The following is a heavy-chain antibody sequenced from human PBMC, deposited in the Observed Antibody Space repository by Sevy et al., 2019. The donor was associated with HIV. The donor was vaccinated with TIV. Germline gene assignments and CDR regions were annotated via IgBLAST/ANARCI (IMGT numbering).Heavy chain of an antibody. Sequence: GGSLRLSCAASGFTFSSYAMHWVRQAPGKGLEWVGVISYDGSNKYYADSVKGRFTISRDNSKNTLYLQMNSLRAEDTAVYYCARDFSSIFLEWLSAFDYWGQGTLVTVSS. V-gene: IGHV3-30-3*01. J-gene: IGHJ4*02. CDR3: ARDFSSIFLEWLSAFDY. CDR1: GFTFSSYA. CDR2: ISYDGSNK. D-gene: IGHD3-3*01.